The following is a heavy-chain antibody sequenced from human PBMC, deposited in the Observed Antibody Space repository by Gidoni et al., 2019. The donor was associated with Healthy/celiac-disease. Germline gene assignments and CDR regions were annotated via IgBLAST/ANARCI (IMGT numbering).Heavy chain of an antibody. V-gene: IGHV5-51*03. CDR2: IYPGDSDT. J-gene: IGHJ5*02. Sequence: EVQLVQSGAAVKKPGESLKISCKGSGYSFTSYWIGWVRQMPGKGREWMGIIYPGDSDTRYSPSFQGQVTISADKSISSAYLQWSSLKASDTAMYYCARNYGSGSSKQNWFDPWGQGTLVTVSS. CDR1: GYSFTSYW. CDR3: ARNYGSGSSKQNWFDP. D-gene: IGHD3-10*01.